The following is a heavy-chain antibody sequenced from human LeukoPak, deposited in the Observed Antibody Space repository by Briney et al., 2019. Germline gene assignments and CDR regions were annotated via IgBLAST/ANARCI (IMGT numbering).Heavy chain of an antibody. V-gene: IGHV1-8*01. CDR3: ARGRRGKKPPFDY. CDR1: VYTFTSYD. Sequence: ASVKVSCKASVYTFTSYDINWVRQSTGQGLEWMGWMNPNSGNTGYAQKFQGRVTMTRNTSISTAYMELSGLRSEDAAVYYCARGRRGKKPPFDYSGQGTLVTVSS. CDR2: MNPNSGNT. D-gene: IGHD3-10*01. J-gene: IGHJ4*02.